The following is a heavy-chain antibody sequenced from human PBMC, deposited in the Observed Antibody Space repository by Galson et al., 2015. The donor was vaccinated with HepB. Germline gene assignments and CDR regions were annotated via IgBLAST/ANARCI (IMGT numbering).Heavy chain of an antibody. CDR3: ARGLVGITMISA. D-gene: IGHD3-22*01. Sequence: SVKVSCKASGYTFTSYDINWVRQATGQGLEWMGWMNPNRGNTGYAQKFQGRVTMTRNTSISTAYMELSSLRSEDTAVYYRARGLVGITMISAWGQGTLVTVSS. J-gene: IGHJ5*02. CDR2: MNPNRGNT. V-gene: IGHV1-8*01. CDR1: GYTFTSYD.